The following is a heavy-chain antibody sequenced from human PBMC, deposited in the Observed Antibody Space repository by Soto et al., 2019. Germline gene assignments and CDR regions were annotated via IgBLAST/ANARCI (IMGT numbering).Heavy chain of an antibody. CDR3: AREKTPDHGDYFYYYMDV. CDR1: GGSISSSSYY. Sequence: PSETLSLTCTVSGGSISSSSYYWGWIRQPPGKGLEWIGSIYYSGSTYYNPSLKSRVTISVDTSKNHFSLKLSSVTAADTAVFYFAREKTPDHGDYFYYYMDVWGKGTTVTVSS. D-gene: IGHD4-17*01. V-gene: IGHV4-39*07. CDR2: IYYSGST. J-gene: IGHJ6*03.